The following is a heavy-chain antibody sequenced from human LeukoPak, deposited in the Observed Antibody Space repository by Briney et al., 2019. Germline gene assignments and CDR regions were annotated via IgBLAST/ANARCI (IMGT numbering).Heavy chain of an antibody. CDR1: GGSFSGYY. D-gene: IGHD6-19*01. Sequence: SDTLSLTCSVYGGSFSGYYWSWIRQPREKGLEWIGEINHSGSTNYNPSLKSRVTISVDTSKNQFSLKLSSVTAADTAVYYCARGRAVAGWSRYYFDYWGQGTLVTVSS. V-gene: IGHV4-34*01. J-gene: IGHJ4*02. CDR3: ARGRAVAGWSRYYFDY. CDR2: INHSGST.